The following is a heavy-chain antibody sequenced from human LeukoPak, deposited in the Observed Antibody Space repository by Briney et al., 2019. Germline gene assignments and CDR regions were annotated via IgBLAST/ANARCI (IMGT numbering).Heavy chain of an antibody. CDR1: GFTFSSYA. CDR2: ISAGGGST. J-gene: IGHJ4*02. CDR3: AKGHRGSTSCYFDY. V-gene: IGHV3-23*01. Sequence: GGSLRLSCAASGFTFSSYAMSWVRQAPGKGLEWVSTISAGGGSTYYADSVKGRFTISRDNSKNTLYLQMNSLRAEDTAVYYCAKGHRGSTSCYFDYWGQGTLVTVSS. D-gene: IGHD2-2*01.